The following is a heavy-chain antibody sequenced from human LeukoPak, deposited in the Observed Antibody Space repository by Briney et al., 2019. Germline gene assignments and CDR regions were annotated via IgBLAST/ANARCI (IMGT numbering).Heavy chain of an antibody. V-gene: IGHV5-51*01. CDR1: GYSFTSYW. J-gene: IGHJ4*02. CDR3: ARSLAVADPTGTGYYFDY. Sequence: RGESLKISCKGSGYSFTSYWIGWVRQMPGKGLEWMGIIYPGDSDTRYSPSFQGQVTISADKSISTAYLQWSSLKASDTAMYYCARSLAVADPTGTGYYFDYWGQGTLVTVSS. CDR2: IYPGDSDT. D-gene: IGHD6-19*01.